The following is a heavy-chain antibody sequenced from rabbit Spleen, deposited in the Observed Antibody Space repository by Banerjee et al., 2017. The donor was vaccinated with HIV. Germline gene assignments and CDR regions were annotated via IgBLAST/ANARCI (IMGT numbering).Heavy chain of an antibody. J-gene: IGHJ6*01. D-gene: IGHD8-1*01. Sequence: QEHLVESGGGLVKPEGSLTLTCTASGFSLSVNYWICWVRQAPGKGLEWIACIYTGNGKNYYASWAKGRFAISKTSSTTVTLQMTSLTAADTATYFCARDTASSFSSYGMDLWGPGTLVTVS. CDR2: IYTGNGKN. V-gene: IGHV1S45*01. CDR1: GFSLSVNYW. CDR3: ARDTASSFSSYGMDL.